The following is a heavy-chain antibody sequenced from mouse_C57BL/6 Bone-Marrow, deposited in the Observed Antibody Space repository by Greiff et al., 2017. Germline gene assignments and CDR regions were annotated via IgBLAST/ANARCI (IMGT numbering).Heavy chain of an antibody. V-gene: IGHV1-64*01. D-gene: IGHD1-1*01. Sequence: VQLQQPGAELVKPGASVKLSCKASGYTFTSYWMHWVKQRPGQGLEWIGMIHPNSGSTNYNEKFKGKATFTADTSSNTAYMQLSSLTTEDSAIYDCARHYYGSSLLTEAMDYWGQGTSVTVSS. CDR3: ARHYYGSSLLTEAMDY. CDR2: IHPNSGST. CDR1: GYTFTSYW. J-gene: IGHJ4*01.